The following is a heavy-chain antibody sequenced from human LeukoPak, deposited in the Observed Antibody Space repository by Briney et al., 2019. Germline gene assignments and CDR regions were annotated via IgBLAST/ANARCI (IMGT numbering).Heavy chain of an antibody. D-gene: IGHD1-14*01. CDR2: IFHSGTT. J-gene: IGHJ3*02. V-gene: IGHV4-38-2*02. CDR1: GYSISSGYY. CDR3: ARYNWNHHDAFDI. Sequence: PSETLSLTCTVSGYSISSGYYWGWIRQPPGKGLDWIGTIFHSGTTFYNPSLKSRVTISMDTSRNQFSLKLTSVTAADTAVYYCARYNWNHHDAFDIWGQGTMVTVSS.